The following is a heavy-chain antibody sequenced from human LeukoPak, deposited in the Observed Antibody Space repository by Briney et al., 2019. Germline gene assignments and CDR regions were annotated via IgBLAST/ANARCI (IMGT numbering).Heavy chain of an antibody. Sequence: SETLSLTFTVSGGSISSSSYYWGWIRQPPGKGLEWIGSIYYSGSTYYNPSLKSRVTISVDTSKNQFSLKLSSVTAADTAVYYCARAKRGVVVIHDAFDIWGQGTMVTVSS. CDR2: IYYSGST. D-gene: IGHD3-22*01. J-gene: IGHJ3*02. CDR3: ARAKRGVVVIHDAFDI. V-gene: IGHV4-39*07. CDR1: GGSISSSSYY.